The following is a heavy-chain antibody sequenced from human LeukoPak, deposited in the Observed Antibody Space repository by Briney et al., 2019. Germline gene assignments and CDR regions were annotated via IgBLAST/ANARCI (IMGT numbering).Heavy chain of an antibody. D-gene: IGHD2-2*01. J-gene: IGHJ6*03. V-gene: IGHV1-46*01. CDR3: ARARGSTSRLWGDSYYYYMDV. Sequence: GASVKVSCKASGYTFTSYYMHWVRQAPGQGLEWMGIINPSGGSTSYAQKFQGRVTMTRDMSTSTVYMELSSLRSEDTAVYYCARARGSTSRLWGDSYYYYMDVWGKGTTVTVSS. CDR1: GYTFTSYY. CDR2: INPSGGST.